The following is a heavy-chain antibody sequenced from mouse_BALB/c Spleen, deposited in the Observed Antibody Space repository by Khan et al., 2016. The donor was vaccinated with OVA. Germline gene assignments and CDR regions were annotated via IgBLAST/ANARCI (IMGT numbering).Heavy chain of an antibody. CDR1: GFSLTSYG. V-gene: IGHV2-9*02. CDR2: IWAGGST. J-gene: IGHJ1*01. D-gene: IGHD1-1*01. CDR3: ARAYGSSYWYFDV. Sequence: QVQLEESGPGLVAPSQSLSITCTVSGFSLTSYGVHWVRQPPGKGLEWLGVIWAGGSTNYNSALMSRLSINKDNSKSQVFLKMNSLQTDDTAMYYCARAYGSSYWYFDVWGAGTTVTVSS.